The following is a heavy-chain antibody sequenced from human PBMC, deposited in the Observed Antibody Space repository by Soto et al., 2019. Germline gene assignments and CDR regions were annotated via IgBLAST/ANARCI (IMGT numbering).Heavy chain of an antibody. CDR1: GCSLTSYW. J-gene: IGHJ4*02. D-gene: IGHD6-13*01. CDR2: IDPSDSYT. V-gene: IGHV5-10-1*01. Sequence: GESLKISGKGCGCSLTSYWISWLRQMPGKGLEWMGRIDPSDSYTNYSPSFQGHVTISADKSISTAYLQWSSLKASDTAMYYCARLQAAAGDNDLTFDYWGQGTLVTVSS. CDR3: ARLQAAAGDNDLTFDY.